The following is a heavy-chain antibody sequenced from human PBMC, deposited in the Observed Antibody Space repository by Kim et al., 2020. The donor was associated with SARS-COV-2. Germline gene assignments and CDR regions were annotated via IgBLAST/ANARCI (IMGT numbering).Heavy chain of an antibody. CDR2: ISSSGSTI. D-gene: IGHD2-8*01. J-gene: IGHJ6*02. CDR3: ARDTGYYCTNGVCYTEEHYYYYGMDV. CDR1: GFTFSSYE. Sequence: LSLTCAASGFTFSSYEMNWVRQAPGKGLEWVSYISSSGSTIYYADSVKGRFTISRDNAKNSLYLQMNSLRAEDTAVYYCARDTGYYCTNGVCYTEEHYYYYGMDVWGQGTTVTVSS. V-gene: IGHV3-48*03.